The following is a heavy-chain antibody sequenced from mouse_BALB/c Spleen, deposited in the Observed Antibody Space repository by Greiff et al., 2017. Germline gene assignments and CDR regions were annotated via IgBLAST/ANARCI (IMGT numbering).Heavy chain of an antibody. CDR3: ARDGITTAPFDY. J-gene: IGHJ2*01. V-gene: IGHV5-17*02. CDR1: GFTFSSFG. CDR2: ISSGSSTI. Sequence: EVQLVESGGGLVQPGGSRKLSCAASGFTFSSFGMHWVRQAPEKGLEWVAYISSGSSTIYYADTVKGRFTISRDNPKNTLFLQMTSLRSEDTAMYYCARDGITTAPFDYWGQGTTLTVSS. D-gene: IGHD1-2*01.